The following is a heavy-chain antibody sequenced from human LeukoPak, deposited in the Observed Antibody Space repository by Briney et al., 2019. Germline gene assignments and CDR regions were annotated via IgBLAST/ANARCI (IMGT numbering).Heavy chain of an antibody. V-gene: IGHV3-23*01. J-gene: IGHJ4*02. CDR3: VRGLRGNYDY. D-gene: IGHD1-7*01. Sequence: GGSLRLSCAASGFTLSDYAMAWVRQAPGKGLEWVSSISSSGNTYYADSVKGRFTISRDNSKNTLYLQMNSLRAEDTAVYYCVRGLRGNYDYLGQGTLVTVSS. CDR1: GFTLSDYA. CDR2: ISSSGNT.